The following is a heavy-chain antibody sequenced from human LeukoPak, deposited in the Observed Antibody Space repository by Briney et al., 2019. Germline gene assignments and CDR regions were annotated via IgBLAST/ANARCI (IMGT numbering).Heavy chain of an antibody. CDR2: IYHGGST. D-gene: IGHD6-6*01. CDR1: GGSISSGSYS. CDR3: ARESSIAAVD. J-gene: IGHJ4*02. Sequence: SQTLSLTCAVSGGSISSGSYSWSWIRQPPGKGLEWIGYIYHGGSTYYNPSLKSRVTISVDRSKNQFSLKLSSVTAADTAVYYCARESSIAAVDWGQGTLVTVSS. V-gene: IGHV4-30-2*01.